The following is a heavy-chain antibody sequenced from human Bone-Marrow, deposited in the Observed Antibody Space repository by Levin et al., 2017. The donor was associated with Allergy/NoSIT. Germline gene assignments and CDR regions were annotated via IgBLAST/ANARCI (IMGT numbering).Heavy chain of an antibody. CDR3: AECIVGDVRVAHKEAFDI. V-gene: IGHV3-21*01. CDR1: GFTFRIYS. J-gene: IGHJ3*02. CDR2: ISSSGSDM. Sequence: GESLKISCTVSGFTFRIYSINWVRQAPGKGLEWVSSISSSGSDMYYVDSVKGRFTISRDNAKNSLTLQMNSLRAEDTAVYYCAECIVGDVRVAHKEAFDIWGQGTMVSVSS. D-gene: IGHD3-16*01.